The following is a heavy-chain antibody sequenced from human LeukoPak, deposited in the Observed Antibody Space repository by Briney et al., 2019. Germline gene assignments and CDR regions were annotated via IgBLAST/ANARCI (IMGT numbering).Heavy chain of an antibody. Sequence: GRSLRLSCAASGFTVSNNYMSWVRQAPGKGLEWVSVIYSGGSTYYADSVKGRFTISRDNSKNTLYLQMNSLRAEDTAVYYCARSLKQWLVDAFDIWGQGTMVSVSS. CDR1: GFTVSNNY. D-gene: IGHD6-19*01. V-gene: IGHV3-53*01. J-gene: IGHJ3*02. CDR2: IYSGGST. CDR3: ARSLKQWLVDAFDI.